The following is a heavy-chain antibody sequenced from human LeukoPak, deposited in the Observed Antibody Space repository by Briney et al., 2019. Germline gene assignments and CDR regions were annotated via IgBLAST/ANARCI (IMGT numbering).Heavy chain of an antibody. CDR2: INAGNGNT. V-gene: IGHV1-3*01. D-gene: IGHD6-13*01. J-gene: IGHJ3*02. CDR3: ARDGSTAGAFDI. CDR1: GYTFTSYA. Sequence: GASVKVSCKASGYTFTSYAMHWVRQAPGQRLEWMGWINAGNGNTKYSQKFQGRVTITRDTSASTAYMELSSLRSEDTAVYYCARDGSTAGAFDIWGQGTMVTVSS.